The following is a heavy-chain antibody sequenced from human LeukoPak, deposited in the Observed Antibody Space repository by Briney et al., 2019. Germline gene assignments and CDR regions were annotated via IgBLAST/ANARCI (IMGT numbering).Heavy chain of an antibody. V-gene: IGHV1-2*02. J-gene: IGHJ4*02. D-gene: IGHD3-22*01. CDR2: INPNSGGT. CDR1: GYTFTGYY. Sequence: ASVKVSCKASGYTFTGYYMHWVRQAPGQRLDWMGWINPNSGGTNYAQKSQGRVTMTRDTSISTAYMELSRLRSDDTAVYYCARDEVHYYDSSGYHSWYFDYWGQGTLVTVSS. CDR3: ARDEVHYYDSSGYHSWYFDY.